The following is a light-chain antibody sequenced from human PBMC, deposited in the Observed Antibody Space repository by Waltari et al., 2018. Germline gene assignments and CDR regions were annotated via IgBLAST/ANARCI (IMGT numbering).Light chain of an antibody. J-gene: IGKJ1*01. CDR2: GAS. Sequence: DIQMTQSPSSLSASVGDRVTITCRASQSISNYVNWYQQKPGKAPKLLIYGASSLQSGVPSRFSGSGSGTDFTLTISSLQPEDFATYYCQQSYSTPWTFGQGTKVEIK. V-gene: IGKV1-39*01. CDR3: QQSYSTPWT. CDR1: QSISNY.